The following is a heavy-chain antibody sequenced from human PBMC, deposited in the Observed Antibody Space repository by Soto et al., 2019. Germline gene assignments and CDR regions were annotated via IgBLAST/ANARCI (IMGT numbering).Heavy chain of an antibody. D-gene: IGHD2-21*01. J-gene: IGHJ4*02. CDR3: ARGNVVPLDY. Sequence: SETLSLTCAVSGGSISSGGYSWSWIRQPPGKGLEWIGYIYHSGSTYYNPSLKSRVTISVDRSKNQFSLKLSSVTAADTAVYYCARGNVVPLDYWGQGNLVTVSS. CDR1: GGSISSGGYS. CDR2: IYHSGST. V-gene: IGHV4-30-2*01.